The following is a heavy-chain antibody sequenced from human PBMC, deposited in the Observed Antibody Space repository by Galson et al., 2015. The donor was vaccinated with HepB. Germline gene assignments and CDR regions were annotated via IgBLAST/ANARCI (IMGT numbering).Heavy chain of an antibody. V-gene: IGHV3-48*03. Sequence: SLRLSCAASGFTFSSYEMNWVRQAPGKGLEWVSYISSSGSTMYYADSVKGRFTISRDNAKNSLYLVMNSLRGEDTAVYYCARGSDFWIGYGSYSYAMDVWGQGTTVAVSS. CDR3: ARGSDFWIGYGSYSYAMDV. J-gene: IGHJ6*02. CDR1: GFTFSSYE. D-gene: IGHD3-3*01. CDR2: ISSSGSTM.